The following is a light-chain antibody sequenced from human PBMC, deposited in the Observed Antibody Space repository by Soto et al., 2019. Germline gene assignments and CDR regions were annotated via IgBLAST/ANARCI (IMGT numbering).Light chain of an antibody. V-gene: IGKV3-15*01. Sequence: EIVMTQSPATLSVSPGGRATLSCRASQSISDTLAWYQQKPGQAPRLLIYGASTRATGIPARFSGSGSGTEFTLTISSLQSEDFAVYYCQQYNNWPPWTFGQGTKV. CDR2: GAS. CDR1: QSISDT. CDR3: QQYNNWPPWT. J-gene: IGKJ1*01.